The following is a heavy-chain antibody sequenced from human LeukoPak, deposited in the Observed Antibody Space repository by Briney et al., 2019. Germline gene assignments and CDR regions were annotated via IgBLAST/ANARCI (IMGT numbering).Heavy chain of an antibody. V-gene: IGHV4-59*01. CDR1: GGSFSSYY. CDR2: IYYTGST. Sequence: PSETLSLTCTVSGGSFSSYYWSWIRQPPGKGLEWIGYIYYTGSTNYNPSLKSRVTISIDTSNNQFSLQLNSVTAADTAVYYCARSSKTYYMDVWGRGTTVTVSS. J-gene: IGHJ6*03. CDR3: ARSSKTYYMDV.